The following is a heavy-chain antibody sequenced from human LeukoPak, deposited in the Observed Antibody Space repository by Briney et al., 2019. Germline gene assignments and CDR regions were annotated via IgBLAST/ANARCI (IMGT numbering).Heavy chain of an antibody. CDR3: AKDRLYYDFWSDNYYYYGMDA. CDR2: ISGSGGST. Sequence: GGSLRLSCAASGFTFSSYAMSWVRQAPGKGLEWVSAISGSGGSTYYADSVKGRFTISRDNSKNTLYLQMNSLRAEDTAVYYCAKDRLYYDFWSDNYYYYGMDAWGQGTTVTVSS. V-gene: IGHV3-23*01. CDR1: GFTFSSYA. J-gene: IGHJ6*02. D-gene: IGHD3-3*01.